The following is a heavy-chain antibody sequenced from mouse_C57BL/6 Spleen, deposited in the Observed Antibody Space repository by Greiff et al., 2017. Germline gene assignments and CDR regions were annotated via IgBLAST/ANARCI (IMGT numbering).Heavy chain of an antibody. D-gene: IGHD2-3*01. Sequence: EVKLMESGGGLVQPGGSMKLSCAASGFTFSDAWMDWVRQSPEKGLEWVAEIRNKANNHATYYAESVKGRFTISRDDSKSSVYLQMNSLRAEDTGIYDCTRRGDGYYVLYFDYWGQGTTLTVSS. CDR2: IRNKANNHAT. V-gene: IGHV6-6*01. CDR3: TRRGDGYYVLYFDY. CDR1: GFTFSDAW. J-gene: IGHJ2*01.